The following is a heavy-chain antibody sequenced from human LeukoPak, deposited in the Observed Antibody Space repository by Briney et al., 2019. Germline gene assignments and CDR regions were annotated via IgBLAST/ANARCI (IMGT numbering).Heavy chain of an antibody. V-gene: IGHV4-34*01. D-gene: IGHD3-3*01. CDR1: GGSFSGYY. Sequence: SETLSLTCAVYGGSFSGYYWSWIRQPPGKGLEWIGEINHSGSTNYNPSLKSRVTISVDTSKNQFSLKLSSVTAADTAVYYCARLDITIFEENEFDPWGQGTLVTVSS. CDR2: INHSGST. J-gene: IGHJ5*02. CDR3: ARLDITIFEENEFDP.